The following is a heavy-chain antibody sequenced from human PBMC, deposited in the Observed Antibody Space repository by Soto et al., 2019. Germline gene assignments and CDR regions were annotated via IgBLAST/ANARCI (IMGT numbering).Heavy chain of an antibody. J-gene: IGHJ5*02. V-gene: IGHV3-21*01. CDR1: GFTFSSYS. D-gene: IGHD6-13*01. CDR2: ISSSSSYI. Sequence: GGSLRLSCAASGFTFSSYSMNWVRQAPGKGLEWVSSISSSSSYIYYADSVKGRFTISRDNAKNSLYLQMNSLRAEDTAVYYCARAAADRSWFAPWGQGTLVTVSS. CDR3: ARAAADRSWFAP.